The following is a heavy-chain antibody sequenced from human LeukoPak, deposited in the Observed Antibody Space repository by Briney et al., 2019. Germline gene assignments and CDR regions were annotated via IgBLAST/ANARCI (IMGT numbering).Heavy chain of an antibody. J-gene: IGHJ4*02. CDR2: IAYDGSRA. V-gene: IGHV3-33*08. Sequence: GGSLRLSCAASGFKFSDSWMSWVRQTPGKGLEWVAVIAYDGSRAFYADSVKGRFTISRDNSKNTMSVQMDDLRAEDTAVYYCTRYNNDHFDYWGQGTLVTVSS. CDR1: GFKFSDSW. CDR3: TRYNNDHFDY. D-gene: IGHD1-14*01.